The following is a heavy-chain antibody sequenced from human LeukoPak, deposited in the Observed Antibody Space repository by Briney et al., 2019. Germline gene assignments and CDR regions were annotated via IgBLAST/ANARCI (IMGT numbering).Heavy chain of an antibody. CDR1: GFTFSSYA. V-gene: IGHV3-23*01. Sequence: PGGSLRLSCAAPGFTFSSYAMSWVRQAPGKGLEWVSAISGSGGSTYYADSVKGRFTISRDNSKNTLYLQMNSLRAEDTAVYYCAKAPRGYRYYFDYWGQGTLVTVSS. CDR2: ISGSGGST. CDR3: AKAPRGYRYYFDY. D-gene: IGHD5-18*01. J-gene: IGHJ4*02.